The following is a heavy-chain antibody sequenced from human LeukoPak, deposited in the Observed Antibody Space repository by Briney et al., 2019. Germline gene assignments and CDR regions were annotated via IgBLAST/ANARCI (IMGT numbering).Heavy chain of an antibody. CDR2: IYTSGST. D-gene: IGHD3-10*01. Sequence: PSETLSLTCTVSGGSISSGSYYWSWIRQPAGKGLEWIGRIYTSGSTNYNPSLKSRVTISVDTSKNQFSLKLSSVTAADTAVYYCARAYYYGSGSYYHALSNFDYWGQGTLVTVSS. V-gene: IGHV4-61*02. CDR1: GGSISSGSYY. CDR3: ARAYYYGSGSYYHALSNFDY. J-gene: IGHJ4*02.